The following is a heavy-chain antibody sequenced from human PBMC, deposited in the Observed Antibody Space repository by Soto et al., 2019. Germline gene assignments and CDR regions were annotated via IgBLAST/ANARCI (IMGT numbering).Heavy chain of an antibody. CDR3: AKGLNVPAAPYYYYYGMDV. J-gene: IGHJ6*02. Sequence: GGSLRLSCAASGFTFSSYAMSWVRQAPGKGLEWVSAISGSGGSTYYADSVKGRFTISRDNSKNTLYLQMNSLRAEDTAVYYCAKGLNVPAAPYYYYYGMDVWGQGTTVTVSS. CDR2: ISGSGGST. V-gene: IGHV3-23*01. CDR1: GFTFSSYA. D-gene: IGHD2-2*01.